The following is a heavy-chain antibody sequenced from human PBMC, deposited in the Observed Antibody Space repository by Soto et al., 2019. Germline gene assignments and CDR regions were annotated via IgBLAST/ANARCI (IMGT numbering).Heavy chain of an antibody. CDR1: GFTFSSYG. J-gene: IGHJ6*02. V-gene: IGHV3-33*01. D-gene: IGHD5-18*01. CDR2: IWYDGSNK. Sequence: PGGSLRLSCAASGFTFSSYGMHWVRQAPGKGLEWVAVIWYDGSNKYYADSVKGRFTISRDNSKNTLYLQMNSLRAEDTAVYYCARRLDTAMGNYYYYAMDVWGQGTTVTVSS. CDR3: ARRLDTAMGNYYYYAMDV.